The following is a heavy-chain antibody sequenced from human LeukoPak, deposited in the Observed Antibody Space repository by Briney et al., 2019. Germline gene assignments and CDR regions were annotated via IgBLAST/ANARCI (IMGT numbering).Heavy chain of an antibody. D-gene: IGHD3-22*01. CDR1: GGSFSGYY. Sequence: PSETLSLTCAVYGGSFSGYYWSWIRQPPGKGLEWIGEINHSESTNYNPSLKSRVTISVDTSKNQFSLKLSSVTAADTAVYYCASTRGSGYIHDYWGQGTLVTVSS. CDR2: INHSEST. CDR3: ASTRGSGYIHDY. J-gene: IGHJ4*02. V-gene: IGHV4-34*01.